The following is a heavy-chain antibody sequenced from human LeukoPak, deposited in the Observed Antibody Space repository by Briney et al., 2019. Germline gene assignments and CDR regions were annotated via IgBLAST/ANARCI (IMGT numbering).Heavy chain of an antibody. CDR1: GFTFSSYE. CDR3: AKLGITMLGGV. V-gene: IGHV3-48*03. Sequence: GGSLRLSCAASGFTFSSYEMNWVRQAPGKGLEWVSYISSSGSTIYYADSVKGRFPISRDNAKNSLYLQMNSLRAEDTAVYYCAKLGITMLGGVWGKGTTVTISS. CDR2: ISSSGSTI. D-gene: IGHD3-10*02. J-gene: IGHJ6*04.